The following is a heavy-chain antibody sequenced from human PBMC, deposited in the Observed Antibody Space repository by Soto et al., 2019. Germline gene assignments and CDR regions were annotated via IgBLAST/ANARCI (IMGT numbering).Heavy chain of an antibody. Sequence: SETLSLTCTVSGGSISSSSYYWGWIRQPPGKGLEWIGSIYYSGSTYYNQSLKSRVTISVDTSKKQFSLKLSSVTAADTAVYYCARQNPAQGYYYGMDVWGQGTTVT. J-gene: IGHJ6*02. CDR2: IYYSGST. CDR1: GGSISSSSYY. V-gene: IGHV4-39*01. CDR3: ARQNPAQGYYYGMDV.